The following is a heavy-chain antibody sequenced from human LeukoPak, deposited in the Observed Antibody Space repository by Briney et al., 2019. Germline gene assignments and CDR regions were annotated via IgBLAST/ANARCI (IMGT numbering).Heavy chain of an antibody. CDR3: ARDHPLYSGSYLDY. D-gene: IGHD1-26*01. V-gene: IGHV3-33*01. J-gene: IGHJ4*02. CDR1: GFTFSNYA. CDR2: LWSDGTNK. Sequence: PGGSLRLSCAASGFTFSNYAMHWVRQAPGKGLEWVAVLWSDGTNKYYSDSVRGRLTISRDNSKNTLDLQMNSLRAEDTAVYFCARDHPLYSGSYLDYWGQGTLVTVSS.